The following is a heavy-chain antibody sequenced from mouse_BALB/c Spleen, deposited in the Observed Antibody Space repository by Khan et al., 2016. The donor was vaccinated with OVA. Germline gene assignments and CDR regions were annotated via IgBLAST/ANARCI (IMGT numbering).Heavy chain of an antibody. Sequence: QVQLQQSGAELAKPGASVKMSCKASGYTFINYWILWIKQRPGQGLEWIGYINPSTGYTEYNQNFKDKATLTADISSSTAYMQLSSLTSEDSAVYYCATRGLRWDFDYWGQGTTLTVSS. D-gene: IGHD1-1*01. CDR3: ATRGLRWDFDY. J-gene: IGHJ2*01. CDR1: GYTFINYW. V-gene: IGHV1-7*01. CDR2: INPSTGYT.